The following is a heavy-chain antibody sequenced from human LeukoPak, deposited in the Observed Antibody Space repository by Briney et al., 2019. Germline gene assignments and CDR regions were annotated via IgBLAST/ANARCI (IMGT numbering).Heavy chain of an antibody. CDR1: GFTFSSYG. V-gene: IGHV3-23*01. CDR2: ISGSGGST. J-gene: IGHJ6*03. CDR3: ARQVALVSFGELFYYMDV. Sequence: GGTLRLSCAASGFTFSSYGMSWVRQAPGKGLEWVSAISGSGGSTYYADSVKGRFTISRDNANNSLYLQMNSLRAEDTAFYYCARQVALVSFGELFYYMDVWGKGTTVTVSS. D-gene: IGHD3-10*01.